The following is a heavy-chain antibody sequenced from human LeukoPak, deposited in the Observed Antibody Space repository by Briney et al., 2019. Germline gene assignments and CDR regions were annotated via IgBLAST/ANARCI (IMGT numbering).Heavy chain of an antibody. CDR1: GVSISSSSYY. V-gene: IGHV4-61*05. CDR3: ARAEEPYGIDP. D-gene: IGHD1-14*01. Sequence: SETLSLTCTGSGVSISSSSYYWGWIRQPPGKGLEWIGYIYYSGSTNYNPSLKSRVTISVDTSKNQFPLKLSSVTAADTAVYYCARAEEPYGIDPWGQGTLVTVSS. CDR2: IYYSGST. J-gene: IGHJ5*02.